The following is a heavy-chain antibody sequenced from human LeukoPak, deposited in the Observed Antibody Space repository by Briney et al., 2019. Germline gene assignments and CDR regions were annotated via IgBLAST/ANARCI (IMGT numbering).Heavy chain of an antibody. CDR1: GFTFSSYS. CDR2: ISSSSSAI. J-gene: IGHJ4*02. V-gene: IGHV3-48*04. Sequence: GGSLRLSCAASGFTFSSYSMNWVRQAPGKGLEWVSYISSSSSAIYYADSVKGRFTISRDNAKNSLYLQMNSLRAEDTAVYYCARDSLRFLEWLLEFDYWGQGTLVTVSS. D-gene: IGHD3-3*01. CDR3: ARDSLRFLEWLLEFDY.